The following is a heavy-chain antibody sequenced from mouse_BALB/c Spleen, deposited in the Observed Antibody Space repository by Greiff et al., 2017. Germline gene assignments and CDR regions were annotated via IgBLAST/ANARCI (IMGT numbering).Heavy chain of an antibody. CDR2: INPSNGGT. CDR1: GYTFTSYY. CDR3: TRSRRGYLDY. Sequence: QVQLQQPGAELVKPGASVKLSCKASGYTFTSYYMYWVKQRPGQGLEWIGGINPSNGGTNFNEKFKSKATLTVDKSSSTAYMQLSSLTSEDSAVYYCTRSRRGYLDYWGQGTTLTVSS. J-gene: IGHJ2*01. V-gene: IGHV1S81*02.